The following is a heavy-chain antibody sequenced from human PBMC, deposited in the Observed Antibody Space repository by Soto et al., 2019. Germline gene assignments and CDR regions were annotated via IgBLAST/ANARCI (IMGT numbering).Heavy chain of an antibody. CDR2: ISGSGDST. CDR1: GFSFSSYA. D-gene: IGHD3-3*01. CDR3: AKEGGDFRSGYTTYYYGMDV. J-gene: IGHJ6*02. Sequence: PGGSLRLSCAASGFSFSSYAMTWVRQAPGRGLEWVSVISGSGDSTYYADYVKGRFAISRDNSKNTLYLEMNSLRAEDTAAYFCAKEGGDFRSGYTTYYYGMDVWGQGTTVTVSS. V-gene: IGHV3-23*01.